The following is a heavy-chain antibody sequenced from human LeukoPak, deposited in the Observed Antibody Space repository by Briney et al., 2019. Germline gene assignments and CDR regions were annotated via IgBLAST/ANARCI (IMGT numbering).Heavy chain of an antibody. CDR3: ARHRRNYDSSGYPDY. CDR2: IYYSGST. V-gene: IGHV4-39*01. J-gene: IGHJ4*02. CDR1: GGSISSSSYS. Sequence: PSETLSLTCTVSGGSISSSSYSWGWIRQPPGKGLEWIGSIYYSGSTYYNPSLKGRVTISVDTSKNQFSLKLSSVTAADTAVYYCARHRRNYDSSGYPDYWGQGTLVTVSS. D-gene: IGHD3-22*01.